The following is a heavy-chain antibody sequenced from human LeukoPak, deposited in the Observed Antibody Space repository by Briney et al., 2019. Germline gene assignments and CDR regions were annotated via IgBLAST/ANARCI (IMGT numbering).Heavy chain of an antibody. Sequence: GGSLRLSCAASGLNFRKSWMTWVRQAPGRGLEWVASIRDDGSENFYVDSVKGRFTISRDNATNSLYLQMNSLRAEDTAVYYCTNWGDAWGLDFWGQGILVSVSS. D-gene: IGHD7-27*01. CDR1: GLNFRKSW. CDR2: IRDDGSEN. V-gene: IGHV3-7*01. CDR3: TNWGDAWGLDF. J-gene: IGHJ4*02.